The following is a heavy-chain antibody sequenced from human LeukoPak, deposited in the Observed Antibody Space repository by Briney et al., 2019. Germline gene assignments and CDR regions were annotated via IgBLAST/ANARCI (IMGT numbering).Heavy chain of an antibody. CDR3: ARYDARYGMDV. D-gene: IGHD1-1*01. CDR1: GFTFSSYA. Sequence: GRFLRLSCAASGFTFSSYAMHWVRQAPGKGLEWVAVILYDGSNKYYADSVKGRFTISRDNSKNTLYLQMNSLRAEDTAVYYCARYDARYGMDVWGQGTTVTLFS. CDR2: ILYDGSNK. J-gene: IGHJ6*02. V-gene: IGHV3-30-3*01.